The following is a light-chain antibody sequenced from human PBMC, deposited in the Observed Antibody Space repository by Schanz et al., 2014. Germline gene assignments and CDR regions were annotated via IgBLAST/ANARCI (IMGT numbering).Light chain of an antibody. Sequence: EIVMTQSPATLSLSPGERATLSCRASQSVSSTLAWYQQKPGQAPRLLMYGVSNRATGIPARFSGSGSGTEFTLTISSLQSEDFAVYYCQQYNNWLPWTFGQGTKVEIK. CDR3: QQYNNWLPWT. V-gene: IGKV3-15*01. J-gene: IGKJ1*01. CDR1: QSVSST. CDR2: GVS.